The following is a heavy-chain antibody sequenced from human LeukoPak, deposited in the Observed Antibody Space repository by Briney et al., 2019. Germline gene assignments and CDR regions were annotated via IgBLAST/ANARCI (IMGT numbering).Heavy chain of an antibody. D-gene: IGHD6-6*01. V-gene: IGHV4-59*01. Sequence: SETLSLTCTVSGGSISSYYWSWIRQPPGKGLEWIGYIYYSGSTNYNPSLKSRVTISVDTSKNQFSLKLSSVTAADTAVYYCARAGENSSSYYYYYMDVWGKGTTVTVSS. CDR1: GGSISSYY. J-gene: IGHJ6*03. CDR3: ARAGENSSSYYYYYMDV. CDR2: IYYSGST.